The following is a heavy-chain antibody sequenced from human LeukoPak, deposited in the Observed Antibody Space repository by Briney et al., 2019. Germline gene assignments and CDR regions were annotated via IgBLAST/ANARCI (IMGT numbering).Heavy chain of an antibody. Sequence: SETLSLTCTVSVDSISTYYWTWIRQPPGKGLEWVGYIFNSGSTNYNPSLKSRVTLSIDTSRKQLSLKLSSVTAADTAVYYCARHECGGSCYPEDYWGQGTLVTVSS. V-gene: IGHV4-59*08. CDR2: IFNSGST. D-gene: IGHD2-15*01. J-gene: IGHJ4*02. CDR1: VDSISTYY. CDR3: ARHECGGSCYPEDY.